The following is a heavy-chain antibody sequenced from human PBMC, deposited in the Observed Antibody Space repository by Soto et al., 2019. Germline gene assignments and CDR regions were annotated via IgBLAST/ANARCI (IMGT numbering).Heavy chain of an antibody. D-gene: IGHD3-9*01. CDR3: TKDISESRADILTGYYIYYYYGMDV. Sequence: DVQLVESGGGLVQPGRSLRLSCAASGFTFDEYAMHWVRQAPGKGLEWVSGVSWNSGGIGYADSVKGRFTISRDNAKNSLYLQMNSLRAEDTALYYCTKDISESRADILTGYYIYYYYGMDVWGQGTTVTVSS. CDR1: GFTFDEYA. CDR2: VSWNSGGI. J-gene: IGHJ6*02. V-gene: IGHV3-9*01.